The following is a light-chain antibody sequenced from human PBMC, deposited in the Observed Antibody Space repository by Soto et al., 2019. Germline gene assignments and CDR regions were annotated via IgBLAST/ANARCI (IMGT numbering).Light chain of an antibody. J-gene: IGLJ3*02. CDR3: SSYTSSSFWV. Sequence: QLVLTQPASVSGSPGQSITISCTGTSSDVGGYNYVSWYQQHPGKAPKLMIYEVSNRPSGVSNRFSGSKSGNTASLTISGLQAEDEADYYCSSYTSSSFWVFGGGTQLTVL. V-gene: IGLV2-14*01. CDR2: EVS. CDR1: SSDVGGYNY.